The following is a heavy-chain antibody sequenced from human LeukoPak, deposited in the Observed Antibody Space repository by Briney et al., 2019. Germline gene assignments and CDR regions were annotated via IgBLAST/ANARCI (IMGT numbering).Heavy chain of an antibody. V-gene: IGHV4-59*01. CDR3: ARGSPSLFDY. CDR2: VYYSGST. Sequence: SETLPLTCTVSGGSISSYYWSWIRQPPGKGLEWIGYVYYSGSTNYNPSLKSRVTISVDTSKNQFFLKLSSVTAADTAVYYCARGSPSLFDYWGQGTLVTVSS. CDR1: GGSISSYY. J-gene: IGHJ4*02.